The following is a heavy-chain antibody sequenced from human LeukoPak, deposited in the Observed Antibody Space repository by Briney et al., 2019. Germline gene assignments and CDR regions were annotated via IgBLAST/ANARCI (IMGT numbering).Heavy chain of an antibody. J-gene: IGHJ6*03. Sequence: GGSLRLSCAASGFTFSSYGMHWVRQAPGKGLEWVAVIWYDGSNKYYADSVKGRFTISRDNSKNTLYLQMNSLRAEDTAVYYCAKMKTYYYYYYMDAWGKGTTVTVSS. V-gene: IGHV3-33*06. CDR2: IWYDGSNK. CDR1: GFTFSSYG. CDR3: AKMKTYYYYYYMDA.